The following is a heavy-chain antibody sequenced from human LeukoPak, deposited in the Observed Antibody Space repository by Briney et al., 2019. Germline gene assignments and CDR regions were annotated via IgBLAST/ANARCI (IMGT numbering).Heavy chain of an antibody. V-gene: IGHV1-8*01. D-gene: IGHD5-24*01. CDR2: TNPNSGNT. CDR1: GYTFTSYD. Sequence: ASVKVSCKASGYTFTSYDINWVRQATGQGLEWMGWTNPNSGNTGYAQKFQGRVTMTRNTSISTAYMELSSLRSEDTAVYYCARGVEMATITGDWFDPWGQGTLVTVSS. J-gene: IGHJ5*02. CDR3: ARGVEMATITGDWFDP.